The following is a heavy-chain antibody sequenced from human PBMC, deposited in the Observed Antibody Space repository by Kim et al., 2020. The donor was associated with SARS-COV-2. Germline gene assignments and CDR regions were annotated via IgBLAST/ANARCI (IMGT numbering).Heavy chain of an antibody. J-gene: IGHJ4*02. V-gene: IGHV1-2*02. D-gene: IGHD3-16*01. Sequence: ASVKVSCKASGYTFTGYYIHWVRQAPGQGLEWMGWIRPKSGDTKFAQKFQGRVTMTRDTSITTAYMELSSLRSDDTAVYYCARSLEEWYFDYWGQGTLVTVSS. CDR1: GYTFTGYY. CDR3: ARSLEEWYFDY. CDR2: IRPKSGDT.